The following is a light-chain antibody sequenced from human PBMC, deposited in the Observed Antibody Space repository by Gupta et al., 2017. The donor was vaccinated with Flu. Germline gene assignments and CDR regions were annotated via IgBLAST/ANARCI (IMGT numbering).Light chain of an antibody. Sequence: STLSVSPGESATPSCRASQSVSSNLAWYQQRPGQAPRLLIYGAATRGTGIPARFSGSGSGTEFPLTLSSRQSEDFAVYYCQQDNNWPPYTFGQGTKMEIK. CDR3: QQDNNWPPYT. CDR1: QSVSSN. CDR2: GAA. J-gene: IGKJ2*01. V-gene: IGKV3-15*01.